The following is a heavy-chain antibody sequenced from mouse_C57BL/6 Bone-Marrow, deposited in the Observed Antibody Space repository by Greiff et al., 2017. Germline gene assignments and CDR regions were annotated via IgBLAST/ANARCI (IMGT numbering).Heavy chain of an antibody. CDR3: SRKSDYGYLFDY. CDR2: INPSSGYT. CDR1: GYTFTSYW. V-gene: IGHV1-7*01. D-gene: IGHD2-2*01. Sequence: VQLQESGADLAKPGASVKLSCKASGYTFTSYWMHWVNQRPGQGLEWIGYINPSSGYTKYNQKFKDKATLTADKYSSTDYMQLSSLTYEDSAVYYCSRKSDYGYLFDYWGKGTTLTVSS. J-gene: IGHJ2*01.